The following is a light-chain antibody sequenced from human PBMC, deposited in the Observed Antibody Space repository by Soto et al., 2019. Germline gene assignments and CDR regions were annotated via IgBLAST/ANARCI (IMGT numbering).Light chain of an antibody. Sequence: EIVLTQSPGTLSLSPGERATLSCRASQSVSSSYLAWYQQKPGQAPRLLIYGASSRATGIPDRFSGSGSGTDFTLTISSLPPEDFATYYCHQSYSKRTLGQGTKVDIK. CDR2: GAS. V-gene: IGKV3-20*01. CDR1: QSVSSSY. CDR3: HQSYSKRT. J-gene: IGKJ1*01.